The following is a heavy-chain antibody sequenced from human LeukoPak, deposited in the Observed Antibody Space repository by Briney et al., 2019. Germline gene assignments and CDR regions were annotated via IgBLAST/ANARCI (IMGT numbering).Heavy chain of an antibody. Sequence: SETLSLTCAVYGGSFSGYYWSWIRQPPGKGLEWIGEINHSGSTNYNPSLKSRVTISVDPSKNQFSLKLSSVTAADAAVYYCAGVYCSSTSCGRYFDYWGQGTLVTVSS. J-gene: IGHJ4*02. V-gene: IGHV4-34*01. CDR2: INHSGST. D-gene: IGHD2-2*01. CDR3: AGVYCSSTSCGRYFDY. CDR1: GGSFSGYY.